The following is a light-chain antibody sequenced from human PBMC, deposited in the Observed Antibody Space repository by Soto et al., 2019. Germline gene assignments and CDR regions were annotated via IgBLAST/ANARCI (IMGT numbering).Light chain of an antibody. V-gene: IGKV1-5*01. CDR1: QSISTW. CDR3: QHYNGYPFT. CDR2: DAS. J-gene: IGKJ3*01. Sequence: DIPMTQSPSTLSASVGDRVTITCRASQSISTWLAWYHQKPGKAPNLLIYDASSLQSGVPSMFSGSGSGTEFTLTISSLQPDDFATYYCQHYNGYPFTFGPGTKVDVK.